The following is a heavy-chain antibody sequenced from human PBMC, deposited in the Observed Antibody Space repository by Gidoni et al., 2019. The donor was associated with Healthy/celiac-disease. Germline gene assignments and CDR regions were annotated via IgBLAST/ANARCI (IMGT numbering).Heavy chain of an antibody. CDR2: INHSRST. Sequence: QVQLQQWGAGLLKPSETLSLTCAVYGGSFSGYYWSWIRQPPGRGLEWIGEINHSRSTNYNPSLKSRVTISVDTSKNQFSLKLSSVTAADTAVYYCARGDHAGTGTTGFDYWGQGTLVTVSS. D-gene: IGHD1-1*01. J-gene: IGHJ4*02. CDR1: GGSFSGYY. CDR3: ARGDHAGTGTTGFDY. V-gene: IGHV4-34*01.